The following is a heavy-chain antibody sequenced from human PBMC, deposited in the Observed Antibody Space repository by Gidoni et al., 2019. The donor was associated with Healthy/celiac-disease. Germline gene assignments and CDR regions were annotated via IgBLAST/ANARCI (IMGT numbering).Heavy chain of an antibody. J-gene: IGHJ4*02. Sequence: QLQLQESGPGLVKPSETLSLTCTVSGGSISSSSYYLGWIRQPPGKGLEWIGSIYYSGSTYYNPSLKSRVTISVDTSKNQFSLKLSSVTAADTAVYYCARDSSDGAHPYWGQGTLVTVSS. CDR2: IYYSGST. CDR1: GGSISSSSYY. CDR3: ARDSSDGAHPY. D-gene: IGHD3-10*01. V-gene: IGHV4-39*07.